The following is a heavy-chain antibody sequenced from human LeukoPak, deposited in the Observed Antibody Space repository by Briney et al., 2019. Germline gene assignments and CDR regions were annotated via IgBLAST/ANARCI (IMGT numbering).Heavy chain of an antibody. CDR1: GFTFSSYG. CDR3: AKGRGWEASYYYYYMDV. V-gene: IGHV3-30*02. Sequence: GGSLRLSCAASGFTFSSYGMHWVRQAPGKGLEWVAFIRYDGSNKYYTDSVKGRFTISRDNSKNTLYLQMNSLRAEDTSVYYCAKGRGWEASYYYYYMDVWGKGTTVTISS. J-gene: IGHJ6*03. D-gene: IGHD1-26*01. CDR2: IRYDGSNK.